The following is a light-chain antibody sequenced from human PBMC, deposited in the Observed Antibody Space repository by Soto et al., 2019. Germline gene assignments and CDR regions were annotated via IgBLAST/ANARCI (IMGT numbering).Light chain of an antibody. CDR2: GAS. Sequence: EIVMTQSPATLSVSPGERATLSCRASQSVSSNLAWYQQKPGQAPRLLIYGASTRATGIPARFSGSGSGTEFTLTSSSLQSEDSAVSYCQQYNNWPRGTFGQGTKLEIK. CDR3: QQYNNWPRGT. J-gene: IGKJ2*02. CDR1: QSVSSN. V-gene: IGKV3-15*01.